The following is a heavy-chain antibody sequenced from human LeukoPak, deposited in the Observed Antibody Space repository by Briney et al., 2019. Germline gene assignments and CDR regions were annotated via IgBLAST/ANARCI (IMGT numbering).Heavy chain of an antibody. J-gene: IGHJ6*02. CDR1: GGSISSGDYY. V-gene: IGHV4-30-4*01. CDR2: IYYSGST. Sequence: PSQTLSLTCTVSGGSISSGDYYWSWIRQPPGKGLEWIGYIYYSGSTYYNPSLKSRVTISVDTSKNQFSLKLSSVTAADTAVYYCARDSEERSGAPYGDYGRNYYYGIDVWGQGTTVTVSS. D-gene: IGHD4-17*01. CDR3: ARDSEERSGAPYGDYGRNYYYGIDV.